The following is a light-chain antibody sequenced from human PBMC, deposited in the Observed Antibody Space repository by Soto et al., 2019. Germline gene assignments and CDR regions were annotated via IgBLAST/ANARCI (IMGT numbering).Light chain of an antibody. Sequence: IVLTQSPGTLSLSPGERATLCLMASQSVSSSYLAWYQQKPGQAPRLLIYGASSRATGIPDRFSGSGSGTDFTLTISRLEPEDFAVYYCQQYGSSPWTFGQGTKVDIK. CDR3: QQYGSSPWT. CDR1: QSVSSSY. V-gene: IGKV3-20*01. CDR2: GAS. J-gene: IGKJ1*01.